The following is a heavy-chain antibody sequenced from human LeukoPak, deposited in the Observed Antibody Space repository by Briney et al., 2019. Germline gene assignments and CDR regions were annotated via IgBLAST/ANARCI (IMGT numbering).Heavy chain of an antibody. D-gene: IGHD3-22*01. CDR3: TTSSSGHYYVDY. J-gene: IGHJ4*02. CDR2: IIPIFGTA. V-gene: IGHV1-69*13. Sequence: SVKVSCKASGGTFSSYAISWVRQAPGQGLEWMGGIIPIFGTANYAQKFQGRVTITADESTSTAYMELSSLRSEDTAVYYCTTSSSGHYYVDYWGQGTLVTVSS. CDR1: GGTFSSYA.